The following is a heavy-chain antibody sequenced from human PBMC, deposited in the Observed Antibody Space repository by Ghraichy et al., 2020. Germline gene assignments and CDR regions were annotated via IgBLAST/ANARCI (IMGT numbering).Heavy chain of an antibody. V-gene: IGHV3-48*01. J-gene: IGHJ6*03. D-gene: IGHD2-2*01. CDR1: GFTFSSYS. Sequence: GGSLRLSCAASGFTFSSYSMNWVRQAPGKGLEWVSYISSSSSTIYYADSVKGRFTISRDNAKNSLYLQMNSLRAEDTAVYYCARDVGTSCMDVWGKGTTVTVSS. CDR2: ISSSSSTI. CDR3: ARDVGTSCMDV.